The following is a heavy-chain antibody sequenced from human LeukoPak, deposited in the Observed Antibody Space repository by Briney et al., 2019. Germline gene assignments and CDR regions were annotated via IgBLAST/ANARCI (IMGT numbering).Heavy chain of an antibody. D-gene: IGHD6-13*01. CDR2: ISAYNGNT. Sequence: ASVKVSCKASGGTFSSYAISWVRQAPGQRLEWMGWISAYNGNTNYVQKLQGRVTMTTDTSTSTAYMELRSLRSDDTAVYYCARDIAAAANWFDPLGQGTLVTVSS. V-gene: IGHV1-18*01. J-gene: IGHJ5*02. CDR3: ARDIAAAANWFDP. CDR1: GGTFSSYA.